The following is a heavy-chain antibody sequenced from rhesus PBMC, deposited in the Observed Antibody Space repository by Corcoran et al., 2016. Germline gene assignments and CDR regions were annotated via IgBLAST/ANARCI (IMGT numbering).Heavy chain of an antibody. Sequence: QVQLQESGPGLVKPSETLSLTCAVTGASISRYWWNWVRQPPGKGLEWIGGINGTSGSTNYNPSLKSRVTISKDASKNQFSLKLSSVTAADTAVYYCSGTYGIWGPGTPITISS. V-gene: IGHV4-80*01. J-gene: IGHJ2*01. CDR3: SGTYGI. CDR1: GASISRYW. D-gene: IGHD2-15*01. CDR2: INGTSGST.